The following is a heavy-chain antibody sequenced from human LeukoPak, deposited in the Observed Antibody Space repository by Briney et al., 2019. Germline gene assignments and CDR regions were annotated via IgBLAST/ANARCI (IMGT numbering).Heavy chain of an antibody. CDR3: TRHKSGGITMIRGVRDYYYMDV. J-gene: IGHJ6*03. CDR2: IRSNADNYAK. V-gene: IGHV3-73*01. D-gene: IGHD3-10*01. CDR1: GFTFSGSA. Sequence: PGGSLRLSCAASGFTFSGSAMHWVRQASGKGLEWVGRIRSNADNYAKAYAASVKGRFTISSDDSKNTAYLQMNSLKAEDTAVYYCTRHKSGGITMIRGVRDYYYMDVWGKGTTVTVSS.